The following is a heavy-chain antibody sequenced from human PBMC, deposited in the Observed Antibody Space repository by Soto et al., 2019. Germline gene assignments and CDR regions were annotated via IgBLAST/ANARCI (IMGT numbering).Heavy chain of an antibody. Sequence: GGSLRLSCAASGFTFSSYAMHWVRQAPGKGLEWVAVISYDGSNKYYADSVKGRFTISRDNSKNTLYLQMNSLRAEDTAVYYCARDSQDIVLMVYAIRLLSPEYWGQGTLVTVSS. D-gene: IGHD2-8*01. CDR3: ARDSQDIVLMVYAIRLLSPEY. CDR1: GFTFSSYA. J-gene: IGHJ4*02. CDR2: ISYDGSNK. V-gene: IGHV3-30-3*01.